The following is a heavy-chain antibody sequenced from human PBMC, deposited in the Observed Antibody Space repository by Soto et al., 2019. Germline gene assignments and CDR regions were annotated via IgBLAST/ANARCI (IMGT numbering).Heavy chain of an antibody. J-gene: IGHJ4*01. CDR2: ISYDGSNK. D-gene: IGHD2-2*03. Sequence: GGSLRLSCAASGFTFSSYATHWVRQAPGKGLEWVAVISYDGSNKYYADSVKGRFTISRDNSKNTQYLQMNSLRAEDTAVYYCASYGKDALDIVVVPAAFDYWGQGTLGTVSS. CDR3: ASYGKDALDIVVVPAAFDY. V-gene: IGHV3-30-3*01. CDR1: GFTFSSYA.